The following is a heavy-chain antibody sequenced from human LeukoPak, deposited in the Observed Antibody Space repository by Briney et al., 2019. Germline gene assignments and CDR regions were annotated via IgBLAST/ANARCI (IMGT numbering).Heavy chain of an antibody. D-gene: IGHD3-10*01. CDR1: GFTFSSYG. Sequence: GGSLRLSCVASGFTFSSYGMHWVRQAPGKGLEWVAVISNDGSNKYYADSVKGRFTISRDNSKNTLYLQMNGLRAEDTAVYYCAKGRGAFDIWGQGTMVTVSS. CDR3: AKGRGAFDI. J-gene: IGHJ3*02. CDR2: ISNDGSNK. V-gene: IGHV3-30*18.